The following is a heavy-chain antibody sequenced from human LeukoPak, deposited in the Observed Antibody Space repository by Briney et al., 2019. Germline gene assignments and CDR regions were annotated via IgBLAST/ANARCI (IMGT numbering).Heavy chain of an antibody. V-gene: IGHV5-51*01. CDR2: IYPGDSDT. Sequence: GESLKISCKGSGYSFTSYWIGWVRQMPGKGLEWMGIIYPGDSDTRYSPSFQGQVTISADKSISTAYLQWSSLKASDTAMYYCARYSGGFGDYYDSSGYYYFDYWGQGTLVTVSS. CDR1: GYSFTSYW. CDR3: ARYSGGFGDYYDSSGYYYFDY. J-gene: IGHJ4*02. D-gene: IGHD3-22*01.